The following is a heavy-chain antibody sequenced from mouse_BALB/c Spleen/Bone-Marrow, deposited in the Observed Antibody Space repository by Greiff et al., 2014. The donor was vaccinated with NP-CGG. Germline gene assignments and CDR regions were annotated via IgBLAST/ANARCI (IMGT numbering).Heavy chain of an antibody. D-gene: IGHD1-1*01. Sequence: VQVVESGSVLVRPGAPVKLSCKASGYTFTSSWMHWAKQRPGQGLEWIGEIHPNSGNTNYNEKFKGKATLTVDTSSSTAYVDLSSLTSEDSAVYYCANYYGSSSYWGQGTTLTVSS. CDR2: IHPNSGNT. CDR3: ANYYGSSSY. J-gene: IGHJ2*01. V-gene: IGHV1S130*01. CDR1: GYTFTSSW.